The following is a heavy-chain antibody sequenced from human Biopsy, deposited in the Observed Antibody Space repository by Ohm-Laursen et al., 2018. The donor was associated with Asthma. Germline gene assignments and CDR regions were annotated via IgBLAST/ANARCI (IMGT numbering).Heavy chain of an antibody. CDR3: ARAQDYYDSRGYYRSFDY. CDR1: GDSINSGGYS. V-gene: IGHV4-30-2*01. Sequence: TLSLTCAVSGDSINSGGYSWNWIRQPPGKGLEWIGYLFHSGTTYYNPSLKGRVTISVDRSKRQFSLKVNSVTAADTAVYYCARAQDYYDSRGYYRSFDYWGQGTLVTVSS. D-gene: IGHD3-22*01. J-gene: IGHJ4*02. CDR2: LFHSGTT.